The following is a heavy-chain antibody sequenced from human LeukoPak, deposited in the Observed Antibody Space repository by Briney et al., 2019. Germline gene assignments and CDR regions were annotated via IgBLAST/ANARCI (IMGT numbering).Heavy chain of an antibody. CDR3: ARGIAVAGSYFDY. CDR1: GGSFSGYY. D-gene: IGHD6-19*01. J-gene: IGHJ4*02. V-gene: IGHV4-30-4*08. Sequence: SETLSLACAVYGGSFSGYYWSWIRQPPGKGLEWIGYIYYSRSTYYNPSLKSRLTISLGTSKNQFSLKLSSVTAADTAVYYCARGIAVAGSYFDYWGQGTLVTVSS. CDR2: IYYSRST.